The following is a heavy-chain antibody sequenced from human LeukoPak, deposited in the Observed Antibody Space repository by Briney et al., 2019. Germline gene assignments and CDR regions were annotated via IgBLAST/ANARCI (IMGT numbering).Heavy chain of an antibody. CDR2: INHSGST. CDR1: GGSFSGYY. D-gene: IGHD4-11*01. Sequence: SETLSLTCAVYGGSFSGYYWSWIRPPPGKGLEWIGEINHSGSTNYNPSLKSRVTISVDTSKNQFSLKLSSVTAADTAVYYCALASPGTVDAFDIWGQGTMVTVSS. J-gene: IGHJ3*02. V-gene: IGHV4-34*01. CDR3: ALASPGTVDAFDI.